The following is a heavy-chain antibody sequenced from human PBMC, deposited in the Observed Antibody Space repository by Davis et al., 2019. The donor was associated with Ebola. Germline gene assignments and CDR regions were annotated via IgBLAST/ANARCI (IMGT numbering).Heavy chain of an antibody. CDR1: GFTFTNYA. J-gene: IGHJ4*02. CDR3: ARRGNYKGDAIDS. Sequence: GESLKISCAASGFTFTNYAMAWVRQAPGKGLEWVSSISGSGGITHYADSVKGRFTISGDKSKDTLYLQLNSLRADDTAVYFCARRGNYKGDAIDSWGQGTLVTVSS. D-gene: IGHD3-22*01. V-gene: IGHV3-23*01. CDR2: ISGSGGIT.